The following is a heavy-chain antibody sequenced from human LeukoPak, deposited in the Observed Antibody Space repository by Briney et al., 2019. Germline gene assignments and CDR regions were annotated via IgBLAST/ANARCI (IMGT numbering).Heavy chain of an antibody. CDR3: ARADVNRSGFDY. D-gene: IGHD2/OR15-2a*01. CDR1: GGSISSGSYS. Sequence: PSQTLSLTCAVSGGSISSGSYSWSWIRQPPGKGLEWIGYIYHSGSTYYNPSLKSRVTISVDGSKNQFSLKLSSVTAADTAVYYCARADVNRSGFDYWGQGTLVTVSS. V-gene: IGHV4-30-2*01. J-gene: IGHJ4*02. CDR2: IYHSGST.